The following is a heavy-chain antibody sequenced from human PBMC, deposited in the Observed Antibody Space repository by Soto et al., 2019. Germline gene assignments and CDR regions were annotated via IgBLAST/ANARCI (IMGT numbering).Heavy chain of an antibody. CDR2: IYYSGST. J-gene: IGHJ4*02. D-gene: IGHD1-26*01. V-gene: IGHV4-59*08. CDR1: GGSISSYY. Sequence: SETLSLTCTVSGGSISSYYWSWIRQPPGKGLEWIGYIYYSGSTNYNPSLKSRVTISVDTSKNQFSLKLSSVTAADTAVYYCARRTATPHFDYWGQGTLVTVSS. CDR3: ARRTATPHFDY.